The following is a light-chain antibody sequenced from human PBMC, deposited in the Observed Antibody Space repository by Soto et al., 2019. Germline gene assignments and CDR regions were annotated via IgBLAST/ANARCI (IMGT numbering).Light chain of an antibody. J-gene: IGKJ2*01. V-gene: IGKV3-20*01. CDR1: QSVSSSY. CDR3: QQYGSSPLYP. Sequence: EIVLTQSPGTLSLSPGERATLSCRASQSVSSSYLAWYQQKPGQAPRLLIYGASSRATGVPDRFSDSGSGTDFTLTISRLEPEDFAVYYCQQYGSSPLYPFGQGTKLEIK. CDR2: GAS.